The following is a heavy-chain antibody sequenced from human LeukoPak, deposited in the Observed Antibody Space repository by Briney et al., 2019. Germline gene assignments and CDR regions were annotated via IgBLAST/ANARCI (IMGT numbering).Heavy chain of an antibody. V-gene: IGHV3-73*01. Sequence: GGSLRLSCAASGFTFSGSAMHWVRQASGKGLEWVGRIRTKGKSYATEYAASVKGRFIISRDDLKNTAYLQMNSLKTEDTAVYYCTTDQTRRLGYCSGGSCYWVDDYWGQGTLVTVSS. D-gene: IGHD2-15*01. CDR1: GFTFSGSA. J-gene: IGHJ4*02. CDR3: TTDQTRRLGYCSGGSCYWVDDY. CDR2: IRTKGKSYAT.